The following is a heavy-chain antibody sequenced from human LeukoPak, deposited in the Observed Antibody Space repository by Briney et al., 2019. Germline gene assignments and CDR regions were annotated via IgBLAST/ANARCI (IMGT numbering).Heavy chain of an antibody. J-gene: IGHJ3*02. Sequence: PSQTLSLTCTVSGGSITSGTYYWTWIRHHPGKGLEWIGYIYSSGDTQYNPSLRSRVTMSVDTSKNQFSLKLSSVTAADTAVYYCARAVHDAFDIWGQGTMVTVSS. CDR3: ARAVHDAFDI. V-gene: IGHV4-31*03. CDR2: IYSSGDT. CDR1: GGSITSGTYY.